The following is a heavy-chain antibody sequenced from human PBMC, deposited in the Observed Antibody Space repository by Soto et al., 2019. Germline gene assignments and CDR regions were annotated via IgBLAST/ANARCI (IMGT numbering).Heavy chain of an antibody. J-gene: IGHJ5*02. CDR2: IIPILGIA. Sequence: QVQLVQSGAEVKKPGSSVKVSCKASGGTFSSYTISWVRQAPGQGLEWMGRIIPILGIANYAQKFQGRVTITADKSTSTAYMELSSLRSQDTAVYHCARDVVGYSSSSNWFDPWGQGTLVTVSS. V-gene: IGHV1-69*08. CDR3: ARDVVGYSSSSNWFDP. CDR1: GGTFSSYT. D-gene: IGHD6-19*01.